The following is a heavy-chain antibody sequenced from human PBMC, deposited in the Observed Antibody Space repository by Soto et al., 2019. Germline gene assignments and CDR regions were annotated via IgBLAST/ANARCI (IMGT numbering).Heavy chain of an antibody. J-gene: IGHJ4*02. CDR3: AKGEVRGIIPSYFDY. V-gene: IGHV3-30*18. CDR2: ISNDGSNE. Sequence: GXSLRLSCAGSGFTFRWFGMNWVRQAPGKGLEWVARISNDGSNEYYVDSVKGRFTISRDNSKNTLYLQMDSLRAEDTAVYYCAKGEVRGIIPSYFDYWGLGTLVTVSS. D-gene: IGHD3-10*01. CDR1: GFTFRWFG.